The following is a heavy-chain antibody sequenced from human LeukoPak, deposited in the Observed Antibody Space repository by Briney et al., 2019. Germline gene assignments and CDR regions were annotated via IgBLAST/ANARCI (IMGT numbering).Heavy chain of an antibody. CDR2: IYYSGTT. CDR1: GGSISSSSYY. Sequence: SETLSLTCTVSGGSISSSSYYWVWIRQPPGKGLEWIGSIYYSGTTYYNPSLKSRVTISVDTSKNQFSLKLSSVTAADTAVHYCARYYCSSTSCYTGNNWFDPWGQGTLVTVSS. D-gene: IGHD2-2*02. J-gene: IGHJ5*02. V-gene: IGHV4-39*07. CDR3: ARYYCSSTSCYTGNNWFDP.